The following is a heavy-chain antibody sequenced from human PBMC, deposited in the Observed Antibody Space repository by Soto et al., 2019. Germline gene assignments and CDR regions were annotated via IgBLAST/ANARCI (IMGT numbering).Heavy chain of an antibody. CDR1: GYTFTSYV. J-gene: IGHJ4*02. D-gene: IGHD4-17*01. CDR3: ARDRTYYGDYMGGY. V-gene: IGHV1-3*01. CDR2: INAGNGNT. Sequence: QVQLVQSGAEVKKPGASVKVSCKASGYTFTSYVLHWVRQAPGQRPEWMGWINAGNGNTKYSQNFQGRVTISKNTSASTVYMELRSLKSEGTAGYYCARDRTYYGDYMGGYWGQGTLVAVSS.